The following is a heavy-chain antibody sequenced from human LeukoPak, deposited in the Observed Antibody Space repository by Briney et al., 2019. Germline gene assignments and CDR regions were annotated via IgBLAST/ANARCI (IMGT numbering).Heavy chain of an antibody. V-gene: IGHV4-59*01. J-gene: IGHJ6*02. D-gene: IGHD5-18*01. CDR1: GGSLSSYY. CDR3: ARGINGYSYGPYYGMDV. Sequence: SETLSLTCTVSGGSLSSYYWSWVRQPPGKGLEWIGYIYYSGSTNYNPSLTSRVTISVDTSKSQFSLKLSSVTAADTAVYYCARGINGYSYGPYYGMDVWGQGTTVTVSS. CDR2: IYYSGST.